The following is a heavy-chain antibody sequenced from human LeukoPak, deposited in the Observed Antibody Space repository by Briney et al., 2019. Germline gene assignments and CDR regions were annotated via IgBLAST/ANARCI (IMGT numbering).Heavy chain of an antibody. CDR3: ATSQRPVAGTPDGFDY. V-gene: IGHV5-51*01. CDR2: IYPGDSDT. D-gene: IGHD6-19*01. J-gene: IGHJ4*02. CDR1: GYSFTSYW. Sequence: KRGESLKISCKGSGYSFTSYWIGWVRQMPGKGLEWMGIIYPGDSDTRYSPSFQGQVTISADKSISTAYLQWSSLKASDTAMYYCATSQRPVAGTPDGFDYWGQGTLVTVSS.